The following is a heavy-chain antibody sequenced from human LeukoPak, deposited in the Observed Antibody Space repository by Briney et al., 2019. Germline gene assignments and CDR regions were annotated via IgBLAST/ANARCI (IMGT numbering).Heavy chain of an antibody. D-gene: IGHD2-2*01. J-gene: IGHJ6*03. V-gene: IGHV3-21*01. CDR1: GFTFSSYS. CDR3: ASVGYQLLDYYYYYMDV. Sequence: GGSLRLSCAASGFTFSSYSMNWVRQAPGKGLEWVSSISSSSSYIYYADSVKGRFTISRDNAKNSLYLQMNSLRAEDTAVYYCASVGYQLLDYYYYYMDVWGKGTTVTVSS. CDR2: ISSSSSYI.